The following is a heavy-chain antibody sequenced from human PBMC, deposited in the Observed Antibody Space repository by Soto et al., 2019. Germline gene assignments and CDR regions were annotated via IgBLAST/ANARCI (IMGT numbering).Heavy chain of an antibody. CDR3: ARDLKQLVYNWFDP. J-gene: IGHJ5*02. CDR1: GYTFTSYG. V-gene: IGHV1-18*04. D-gene: IGHD6-6*01. CDR2: ISAYNGNT. Sequence: GASVKVSCKAPGYTFTSYGISWVRQAPGQGLEWMGWISAYNGNTNYAQKLQGRVTMTTDTSTSTAYMELRSLRSDDTAVYYCARDLKQLVYNWFDPWGQGTLVTVSS.